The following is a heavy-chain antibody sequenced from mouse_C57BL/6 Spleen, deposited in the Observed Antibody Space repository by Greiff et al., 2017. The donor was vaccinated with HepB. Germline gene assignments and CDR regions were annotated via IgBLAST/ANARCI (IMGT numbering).Heavy chain of an antibody. V-gene: IGHV7-3*01. CDR1: GFTFTDYY. J-gene: IGHJ2*01. CDR2: IRNKANGYTT. Sequence: EVKLQESGGGLVQPGGSLSLSCAASGFTFTDYYMSWVRQPPGKALEWLGFIRNKANGYTTEYSASVKGRFTISRDNSQSILYLQMNALRAEDRATYYCARLNYYGSCYCDYWGQGTTLTVSS. CDR3: ARLNYYGSCYCDY. D-gene: IGHD1-1*01.